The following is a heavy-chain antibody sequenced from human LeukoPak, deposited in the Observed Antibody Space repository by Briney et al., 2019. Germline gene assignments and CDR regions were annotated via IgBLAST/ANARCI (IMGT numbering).Heavy chain of an antibody. J-gene: IGHJ4*02. CDR2: ISSSGSTI. D-gene: IGHD3-10*01. V-gene: IGHV3-48*03. CDR3: ASAGLTYGSGSYFVY. CDR1: GFTFSSYE. Sequence: GGSLRLSCAASGFTFSSYEMNWVRQAPGKGLEWVSYISSSGSTIYYADSVKGRFTISRDNAKNSLYLQMNSLRAEDTALYYCASAGLTYGSGSYFVYWGQGTLVTVPS.